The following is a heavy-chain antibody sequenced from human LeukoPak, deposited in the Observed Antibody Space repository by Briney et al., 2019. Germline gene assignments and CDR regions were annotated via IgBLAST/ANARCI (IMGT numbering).Heavy chain of an antibody. D-gene: IGHD3-10*01. Sequence: PGGSPRLSCAASGFTFSTYNMNWVRQAPGKGLEWVSVIYSGGSTYYADSVKGRFTISRDNSKNTLYLQMNSLRAEDTAVYYCARGIRGSTPPWYFDYWGQGTLVTVSS. CDR1: GFTFSTYN. V-gene: IGHV3-66*01. CDR3: ARGIRGSTPPWYFDY. CDR2: IYSGGST. J-gene: IGHJ4*02.